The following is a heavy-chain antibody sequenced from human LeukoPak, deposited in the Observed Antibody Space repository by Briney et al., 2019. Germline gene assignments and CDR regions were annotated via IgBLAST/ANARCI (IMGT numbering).Heavy chain of an antibody. V-gene: IGHV1-69*06. D-gene: IGHD6-19*01. CDR1: GGTFSSYA. CDR2: IMPIFGTA. CDR3: ARPSRYSSGWYKPFDY. Sequence: GASVKVSCKASGGTFSSYAISWVRQAPGQGLEWMGGIMPIFGTANYAQKFQGRVTITADKSTSTAYMELSSLRSEDTAVYYCARPSRYSSGWYKPFDYWGQGTLVTVSS. J-gene: IGHJ4*02.